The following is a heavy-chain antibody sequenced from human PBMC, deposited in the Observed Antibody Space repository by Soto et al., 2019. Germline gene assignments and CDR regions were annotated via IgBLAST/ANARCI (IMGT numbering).Heavy chain of an antibody. Sequence: QIQLVHSGAEVRKPGSSVKVSCKASGGTFSSDGISWVRQAPGQGLEWMGGIIPVFATTRYAQKFQGRVTITADASTGTVDLELNSLTSEDTATYYCARGHYVSSGSVATSYYYYGMDVWGQGTTVTVSS. V-gene: IGHV1-69*01. J-gene: IGHJ6*01. D-gene: IGHD3-10*01. CDR2: IIPVFATT. CDR3: ARGHYVSSGSVATSYYYYGMDV. CDR1: GGTFSSDG.